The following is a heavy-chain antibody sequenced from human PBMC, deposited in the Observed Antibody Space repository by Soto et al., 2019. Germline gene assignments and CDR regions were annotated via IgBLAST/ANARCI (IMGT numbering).Heavy chain of an antibody. V-gene: IGHV4-59*01. CDR2: IYYSGST. Sequence: PSETLSLTCTVSGGSISSYYWSWIRQPPGKGLEWIGYIYYSGSTNYNPSLKSRVTISVDTSKNQFSLKLSSVTAADTAVYYCARDTEVRGVGYNWFDPWGQGTLVTVSS. J-gene: IGHJ5*02. CDR1: GGSISSYY. CDR3: ARDTEVRGVGYNWFDP. D-gene: IGHD3-10*01.